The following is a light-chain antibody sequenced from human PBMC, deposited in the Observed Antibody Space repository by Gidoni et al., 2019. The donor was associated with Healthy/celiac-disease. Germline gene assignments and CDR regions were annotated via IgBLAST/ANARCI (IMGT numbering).Light chain of an antibody. V-gene: IGKV1-39*01. CDR1: QSISSY. CDR3: QQSYSTPCS. J-gene: IGKJ2*04. Sequence: DIQMTQSPSSLSASVGDRVTITCRASQSISSYLNWYQQKPGKAPKLLIYAASSLQSGVPSRFSGSGSWTDFSPTISSLQPEDFATYYCQQSYSTPCSFGQGTKLEIK. CDR2: AAS.